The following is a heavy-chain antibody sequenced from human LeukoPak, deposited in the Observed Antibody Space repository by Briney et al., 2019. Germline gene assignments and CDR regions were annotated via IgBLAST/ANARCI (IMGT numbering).Heavy chain of an antibody. J-gene: IGHJ1*01. CDR3: ARVTSGTSTFQH. CDR1: GYSFTSNW. Sequence: GESLKISCKGSGYSFTSNWIGWVRQMAGKGLEWMGTIYPGDSDTRYSPSFQGQVTISVDKSISTAYLQWSSLKASDTAIYYCARVTSGTSTFQHWGQGTLVTVSS. D-gene: IGHD1-1*01. CDR2: IYPGDSDT. V-gene: IGHV5-51*01.